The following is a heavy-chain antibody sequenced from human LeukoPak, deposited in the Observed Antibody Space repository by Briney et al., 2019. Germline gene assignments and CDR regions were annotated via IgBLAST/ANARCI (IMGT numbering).Heavy chain of an antibody. D-gene: IGHD3-22*01. CDR1: GDSFRGISFY. CDR3: ARYYDSSGYWSTPHFDY. Sequence: SETLSLTCTVSGDSFRGISFYWSWIRQPPGKGLQYIGYIQYSGSTNYNPSLKSRVTISVDTSKNQFSLKLSSVTAADTAVYYCARYYDSSGYWSTPHFDYWGQGTLVTVSS. CDR2: IQYSGST. J-gene: IGHJ4*02. V-gene: IGHV4-61*01.